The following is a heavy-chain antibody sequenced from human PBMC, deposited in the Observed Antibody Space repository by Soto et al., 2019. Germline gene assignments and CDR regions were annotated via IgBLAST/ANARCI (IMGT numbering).Heavy chain of an antibody. J-gene: IGHJ4*02. CDR3: ARTNYDFWSGYLFDY. CDR2: INHSGST. Sequence: LSLTCAVYGGSFSGYYWSWIRQPPGKGLEWIGEINHSGSTNYNPSLKSRVTISVDTSKNQFSLKLSSVTAADTAVYYCARTNYDFWSGYLFDYWGQGTLVTVSS. CDR1: GGSFSGYY. D-gene: IGHD3-3*01. V-gene: IGHV4-34*01.